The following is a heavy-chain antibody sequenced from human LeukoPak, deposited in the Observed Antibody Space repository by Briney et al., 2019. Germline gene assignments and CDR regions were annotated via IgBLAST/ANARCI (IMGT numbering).Heavy chain of an antibody. V-gene: IGHV7-4-1*04. CDR3: ASLRAGTLSYYFDY. Sequence: ASVKVSCKASGYTFTSYAMNWVRQAPGQGLEWMGWINTNTGNPTYAQGFTGRFVFSLDTSVSMAYLQISSLKAEDTAVYYCASLRAGTLSYYFDYWGQGTLVTVSS. CDR2: INTNTGNP. J-gene: IGHJ4*02. CDR1: GYTFTSYA. D-gene: IGHD6-13*01.